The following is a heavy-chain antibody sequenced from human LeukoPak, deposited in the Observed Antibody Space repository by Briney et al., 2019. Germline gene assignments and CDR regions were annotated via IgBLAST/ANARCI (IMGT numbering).Heavy chain of an antibody. V-gene: IGHV3-23*01. Sequence: GGSLRLSCAASGFTFSSYAMSWVRQAPGKGLEWVSVISASDGTTHYADSVKGRFTISRDNSKNTLYLQMNSLRAEDTAVYYCATRLYTSDLAGDYWGQGTLVTVSS. CDR1: GFTFSSYA. J-gene: IGHJ4*02. CDR2: ISASDGTT. D-gene: IGHD6-19*01. CDR3: ATRLYTSDLAGDY.